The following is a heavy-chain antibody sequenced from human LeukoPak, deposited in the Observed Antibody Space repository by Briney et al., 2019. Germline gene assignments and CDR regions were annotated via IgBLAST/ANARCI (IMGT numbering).Heavy chain of an antibody. D-gene: IGHD3-22*01. J-gene: IGHJ3*02. CDR3: ARCSRGYYDSSGYLSRAFDI. V-gene: IGHV5-51*01. Sequence: GESLKISCKGSGYSFTSYWIGWVRQMPGKGLEWMGIIYPGDSDTRYSPSFQGQVTISADKSISTAYLQWSSLKASDTAMYYCARCSRGYYDSSGYLSRAFDIRGQGPMVTVSS. CDR1: GYSFTSYW. CDR2: IYPGDSDT.